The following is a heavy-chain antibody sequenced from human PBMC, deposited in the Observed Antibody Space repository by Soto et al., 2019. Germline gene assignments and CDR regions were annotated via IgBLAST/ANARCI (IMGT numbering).Heavy chain of an antibody. Sequence: PSDPLSLTWTVSGASVSTGADYWSWIRQPPGKGLEWIGEINHSGSTNYNPSLKSRVTISVDTSKNQFSLKLSSVTAADTAVYYCARTPIKHYYDSSGYCDYWGQGPLVTVSS. CDR3: ARTPIKHYYDSSGYCDY. V-gene: IGHV4-34*01. CDR2: INHSGST. J-gene: IGHJ4*02. D-gene: IGHD3-22*01. CDR1: GASVSTGADY.